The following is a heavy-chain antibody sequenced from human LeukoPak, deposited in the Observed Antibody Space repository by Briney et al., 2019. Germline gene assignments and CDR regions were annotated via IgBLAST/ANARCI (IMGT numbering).Heavy chain of an antibody. J-gene: IGHJ4*02. V-gene: IGHV1-69*04. CDR1: GGTFSSYA. Sequence: SVKVSRQPSGGTFSSYAISWVRPAPGQGLKWMGRIIPIFGIADYAQKSQGRVTITADKSTSTAYMELSSLRSEDTAVYYCAREEVVVVAATVGHYFDYWGQGTLVTVSS. D-gene: IGHD2-15*01. CDR2: IIPIFGIA. CDR3: AREEVVVVAATVGHYFDY.